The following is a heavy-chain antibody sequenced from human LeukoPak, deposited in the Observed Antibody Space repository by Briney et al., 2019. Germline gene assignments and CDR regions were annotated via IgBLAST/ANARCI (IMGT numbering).Heavy chain of an antibody. CDR2: IYYSGST. CDR3: ARVGGAAAFDY. V-gene: IGHV4-31*03. J-gene: IGHJ4*02. CDR1: GGSISSGGYY. D-gene: IGHD2-2*01. Sequence: PSETLSLTCTVSGGSISSGGYYWSWIRQHPGKGLEWIGYIYYSGSTYYNPSLKSRVTISVDTSKNQFSLKLSSVTAADAAVYYCARVGGAAAFDYWGQGTLVTVSS.